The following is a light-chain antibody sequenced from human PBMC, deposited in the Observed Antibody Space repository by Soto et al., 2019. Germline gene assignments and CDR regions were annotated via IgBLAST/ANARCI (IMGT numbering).Light chain of an antibody. CDR1: QGVGSS. J-gene: IGKJ3*01. Sequence: AIQLTQSPSSLSASVGDRVTITCRASQGVGSSLAWYQQKPGTAPKLLIHDAFSLESGVPSRFSGSGSGTDFTLTITSLQPEDFAAYFCQQFISYPVTFGLGTKVDIK. V-gene: IGKV1-13*02. CDR3: QQFISYPVT. CDR2: DAF.